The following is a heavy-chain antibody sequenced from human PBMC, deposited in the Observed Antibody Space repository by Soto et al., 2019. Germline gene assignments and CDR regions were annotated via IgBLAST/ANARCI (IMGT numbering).Heavy chain of an antibody. Sequence: QLQLQESGPGLVKPSETLSLTCTVSGGSISSSSYYWGWIRQPPGKGLEWIGSIYYSGSTYYNPSLKSRVTISVDTSKNQFSLKLSSVTAADTAVYYCARRIIEYYYDSSGYANYYFDYWGQGTLVTVSS. J-gene: IGHJ4*02. CDR3: ARRIIEYYYDSSGYANYYFDY. CDR2: IYYSGST. D-gene: IGHD3-22*01. CDR1: GGSISSSSYY. V-gene: IGHV4-39*01.